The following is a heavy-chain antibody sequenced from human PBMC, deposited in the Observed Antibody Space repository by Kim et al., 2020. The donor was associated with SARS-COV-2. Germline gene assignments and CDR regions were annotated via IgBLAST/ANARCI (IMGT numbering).Heavy chain of an antibody. J-gene: IGHJ4*02. CDR3: AMRRLGMGDY. D-gene: IGHD7-27*01. Sequence: GNTNYAQKLTGRVTMTTDTSTSTAYMELRSLRSDDTAVYYCAMRRLGMGDYWGQGTLVTVSS. CDR2: GNT. V-gene: IGHV1-18*01.